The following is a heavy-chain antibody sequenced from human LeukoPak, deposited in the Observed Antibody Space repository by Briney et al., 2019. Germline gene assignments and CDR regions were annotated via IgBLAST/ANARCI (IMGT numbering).Heavy chain of an antibody. CDR1: GFTFDTYA. V-gene: IGHV3-23*01. CDR2: ISGSGGTT. Sequence: GGSLRLSCAASGFTFDTYAMNWVRQAPGKGLEWVSGISGSGGTTYYADSVKGRFTISRDSSTNTLYLQMNSLRTEDTAVYYCAKDENYDFWSGYSLVDYWGQGTLVTVSS. CDR3: AKDENYDFWSGYSLVDY. J-gene: IGHJ4*02. D-gene: IGHD3-3*01.